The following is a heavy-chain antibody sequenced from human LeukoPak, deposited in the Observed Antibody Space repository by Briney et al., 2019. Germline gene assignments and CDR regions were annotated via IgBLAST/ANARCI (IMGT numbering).Heavy chain of an antibody. D-gene: IGHD2-15*01. CDR3: ARGIVVVVGASDHFDY. CDR1: GFTFSTYW. V-gene: IGHV3-7*01. Sequence: GGSLRLSCVASGFTFSTYWMNWVRQAPGKGLERVGTISPDGSDKYYVDSVKGRFTISKDNAKTSLYLQINSLRADDTALYFCARGIVVVVGASDHFDYWGQGTLITVSS. J-gene: IGHJ4*02. CDR2: ISPDGSDK.